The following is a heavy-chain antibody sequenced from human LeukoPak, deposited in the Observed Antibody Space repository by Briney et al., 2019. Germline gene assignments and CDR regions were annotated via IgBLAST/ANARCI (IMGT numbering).Heavy chain of an antibody. J-gene: IGHJ5*02. CDR1: GYTFTSYG. CDR2: ISAYNGNT. D-gene: IGHD5-18*01. Sequence: GASVKVSCKASGYTFTSYGISWVRQAPGQGLEWMGWISAYNGNTNYAQKLLGRVTMTTDTSTSTAYMELRSLRSDDTAVYYCARARRIQLWSSYNWFDPWGQGTLVTVSS. V-gene: IGHV1-18*01. CDR3: ARARRIQLWSSYNWFDP.